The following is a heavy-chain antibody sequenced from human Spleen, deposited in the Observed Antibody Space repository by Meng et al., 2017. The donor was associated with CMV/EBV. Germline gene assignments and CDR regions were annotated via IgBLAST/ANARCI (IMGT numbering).Heavy chain of an antibody. CDR2: FDHEDGET. D-gene: IGHD2-2*01. Sequence: ASVKVSCKVSGYPLTEISRHWVRQAPGKGLVWLGTFDHEDGETIYAQKFQGRVTMTEDTSTDTAYMVLSSLRSEDTAAYYCATGGHCGSTTCYDARIFASWGQGTLVTVSS. CDR1: GYPLTEIS. J-gene: IGHJ4*02. CDR3: ATGGHCGSTTCYDARIFAS. V-gene: IGHV1-24*01.